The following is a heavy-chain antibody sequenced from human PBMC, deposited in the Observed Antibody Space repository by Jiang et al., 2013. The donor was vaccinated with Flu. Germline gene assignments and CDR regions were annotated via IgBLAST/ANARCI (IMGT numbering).Heavy chain of an antibody. J-gene: IGHJ6*02. CDR1: GGTFSSYT. CDR3: ARQIQPPLNYDTAGMDV. V-gene: IGHV1-69*02. CDR2: IIPILGIA. Sequence: GAEVKKPGSSVKVSCKASGGTFSSYTISWVRQAPGQGLEWMGRIIPILGIANYAQKFQGRVTITADKSTSTAYMELSSLRSEDTAVYYCARQIQPPLNYDTAGMDVWGQGTTVTVSS. D-gene: IGHD3-22*01.